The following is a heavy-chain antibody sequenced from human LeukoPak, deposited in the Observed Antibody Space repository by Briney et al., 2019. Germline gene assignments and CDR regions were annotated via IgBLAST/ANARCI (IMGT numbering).Heavy chain of an antibody. CDR2: IYHSGST. Sequence: SETLSLTCTVSGGSISSYYWSWIRQPPGKGLEWIGYIYHSGSTYYNPSLKSRVTISVDRSKNQFSLKLSSVTAADTAVYYCARDAGDILTGYPILSLDYWGQGTLVTVSS. CDR1: GGSISSYY. J-gene: IGHJ4*02. D-gene: IGHD3-9*01. CDR3: ARDAGDILTGYPILSLDY. V-gene: IGHV4-59*12.